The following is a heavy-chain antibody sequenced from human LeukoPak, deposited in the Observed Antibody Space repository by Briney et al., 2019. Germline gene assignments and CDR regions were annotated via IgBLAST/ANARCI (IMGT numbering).Heavy chain of an antibody. CDR2: IYYSGST. CDR1: GGSISNSSYY. D-gene: IGHD3-10*01. J-gene: IGHJ4*02. CDR3: ARVDYGELYDY. V-gene: IGHV4-39*01. Sequence: PSETLSLTCTVSGGSISNSSYYWGWIRQPPGKGLEWIGSIYYSGSTYYNPSLKSRVTISVDTSKNQFSLKLSSVTAADTAVYYCARVDYGELYDYWGQGTLVTVSS.